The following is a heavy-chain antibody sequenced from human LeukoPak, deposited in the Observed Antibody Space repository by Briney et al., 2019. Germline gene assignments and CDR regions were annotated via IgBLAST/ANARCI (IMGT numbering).Heavy chain of an antibody. CDR3: ARALLPYYYDSSGSYYFDY. CDR2: IYTSGST. J-gene: IGHJ4*02. D-gene: IGHD3-22*01. CDR1: GGSISSYY. Sequence: PSKTLSLTCTVSGGSISSYYWSWIRQPAGKGLEWIGRIYTSGSTNYNPSLKSRVTISVDTSKNQFSLKLSSVTAADTAVYYCARALLPYYYDSSGSYYFDYWGQGTLVTVSS. V-gene: IGHV4-4*07.